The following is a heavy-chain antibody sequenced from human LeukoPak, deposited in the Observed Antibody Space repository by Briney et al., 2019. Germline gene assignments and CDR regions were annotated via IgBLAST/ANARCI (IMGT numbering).Heavy chain of an antibody. Sequence: GASVKVSCKASGGTFSSYAISWVRQAPGQGLEWMGGIIPIFGTANYAQKFQGRVTITTDESTSTAYMELSSLRSEDTAVYYCATTMGYSGSYIFDYWGQGTLVTVSS. CDR3: ATTMGYSGSYIFDY. V-gene: IGHV1-69*05. J-gene: IGHJ4*02. CDR1: GGTFSSYA. CDR2: IIPIFGTA. D-gene: IGHD1-26*01.